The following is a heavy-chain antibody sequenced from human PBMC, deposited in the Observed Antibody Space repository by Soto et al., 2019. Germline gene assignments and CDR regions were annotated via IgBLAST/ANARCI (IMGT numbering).Heavy chain of an antibody. D-gene: IGHD2-21*02. V-gene: IGHV3-11*01. J-gene: IGHJ6*02. CDR1: SVTFFDYY. CDR3: ARCPRVCGGDYRSYYYYGMDV. Sequence: SLRLPFAASSVTFFDYYVIWLRQAPGKGLEGFSYISSSASTISCADSVKGRFTISRDNAKNSMYMQMTSLRAEDTAVYYCARCPRVCGGDYRSYYYYGMDVWGQGTTVTVSS. CDR2: ISSSASTI.